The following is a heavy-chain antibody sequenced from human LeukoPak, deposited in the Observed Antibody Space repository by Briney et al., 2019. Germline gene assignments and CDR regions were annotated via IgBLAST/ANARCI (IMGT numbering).Heavy chain of an antibody. J-gene: IGHJ4*02. CDR1: GGSISSYY. CDR2: IYTSGST. Sequence: NLSETLSLTCTVSGGSISSYYWSWIRQPAGKGLEWIGRIYTSGSTNYNPSLKSRVTISVDTSKNQFSLKLSSVTAADTAVYYCARVGSGAAEFDYWGQGTQVTVSS. V-gene: IGHV4-4*07. D-gene: IGHD3-10*01. CDR3: ARVGSGAAEFDY.